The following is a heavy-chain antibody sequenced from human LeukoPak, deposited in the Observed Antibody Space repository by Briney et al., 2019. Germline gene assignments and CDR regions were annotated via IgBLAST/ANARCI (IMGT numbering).Heavy chain of an antibody. CDR1: GGSISSSSYY. J-gene: IGHJ4*02. Sequence: SETLSLTCTVSGGSISSSSYYWGWIRQPPGKGLEWIGSIYYSGSTYYNPSLKSRVTISVDTSKNQFSLKLSSVTAADTAVYYCARGPGIAVAGTFDYWGQGTLVTVSS. V-gene: IGHV4-39*07. D-gene: IGHD6-19*01. CDR3: ARGPGIAVAGTFDY. CDR2: IYYSGST.